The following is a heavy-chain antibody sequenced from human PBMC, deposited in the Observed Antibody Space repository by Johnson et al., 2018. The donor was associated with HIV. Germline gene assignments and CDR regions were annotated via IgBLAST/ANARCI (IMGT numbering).Heavy chain of an antibody. CDR3: ARDREVGARSGAFDI. Sequence: VLLVASGGGLVKPGGSLRLSCAASGFTFSSYWMSWVRQAPGKGLEWVATINEDGSEKYYVDSVKGRFTIPRDNAKNSLYRQMNSLRAEDTALYYCARDREVGARSGAFDIWGQGTMVTVSS. J-gene: IGHJ3*02. CDR2: INEDGSEK. V-gene: IGHV3-7*05. D-gene: IGHD1-26*01. CDR1: GFTFSSYW.